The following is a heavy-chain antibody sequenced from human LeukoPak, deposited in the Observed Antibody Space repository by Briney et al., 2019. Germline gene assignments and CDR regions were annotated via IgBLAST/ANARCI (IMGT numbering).Heavy chain of an antibody. D-gene: IGHD6-13*01. V-gene: IGHV4-31*03. CDR1: GGSISSGGYY. Sequence: SETLSLTCTVSGGSISSGGYYWSWIRQHPGKGLEWIGYIYYSGSTYYNPSLKSRVTISVDTSKNQFSLKLGSVTAADTAVYYCARVSTLALHYYGMDVWGQGTTVTVSS. J-gene: IGHJ6*02. CDR3: ARVSTLALHYYGMDV. CDR2: IYYSGST.